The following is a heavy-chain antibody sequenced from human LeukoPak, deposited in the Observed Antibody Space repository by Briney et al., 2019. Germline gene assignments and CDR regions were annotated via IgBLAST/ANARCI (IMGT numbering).Heavy chain of an antibody. CDR2: ISAYNGNT. Sequence: GASVKVSCKASGYTFTSYGISWVRQAPGQGLEWMGWISAYNGNTNYAQKLQGRVTMTTDTSASTAYMELRSLRSDDTAVYYCARVLSTIYGDYVVAFDIWGQGTMVTVSS. CDR1: GYTFTSYG. V-gene: IGHV1-18*01. D-gene: IGHD4-17*01. CDR3: ARVLSTIYGDYVVAFDI. J-gene: IGHJ3*02.